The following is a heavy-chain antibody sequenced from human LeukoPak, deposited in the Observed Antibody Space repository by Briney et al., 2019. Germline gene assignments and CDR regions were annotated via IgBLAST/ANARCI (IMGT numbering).Heavy chain of an antibody. D-gene: IGHD6-19*01. J-gene: IGHJ4*02. V-gene: IGHV3-23*01. CDR3: AKYNSGLEY. Sequence: GGSLGLSCAASGLTFSNYAMSWVRQAPGKGLEWVSAISGNGGSTYYADSVKGRFTISRDNSKNTLYLQMNSLETEDTAVYYCAKYNSGLEYWGQGTLVTVSS. CDR2: ISGNGGST. CDR1: GLTFSNYA.